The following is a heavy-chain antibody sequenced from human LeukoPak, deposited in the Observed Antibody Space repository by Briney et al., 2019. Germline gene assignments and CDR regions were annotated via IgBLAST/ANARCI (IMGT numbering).Heavy chain of an antibody. D-gene: IGHD3-22*01. Sequence: GGSLRLSCAASGFTFSSYGMHWVRQAPGKGLEWVAVIWYDGSNKYYADSVKGRFTISRDNAKNSLYLQMNSLRAEDTAVYYCARDLDVYYYDSSGYYGFDYWGQGTLVTVSS. CDR2: IWYDGSNK. CDR3: ARDLDVYYYDSSGYYGFDY. CDR1: GFTFSSYG. J-gene: IGHJ4*02. V-gene: IGHV3-33*01.